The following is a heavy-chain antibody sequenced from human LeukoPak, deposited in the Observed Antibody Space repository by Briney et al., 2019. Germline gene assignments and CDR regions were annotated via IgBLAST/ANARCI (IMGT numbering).Heavy chain of an antibody. Sequence: GGSLRLSCAASGFSFSNYGMAWVRQAPGKGLEWVSAISGTGDSTYYADSVKGRFTISRDNSKNTLYLQMNSLRAEDTAVYYCASMRGYFESWGQGTLVTVSS. CDR3: ASMRGYFES. CDR1: GFSFSNYG. V-gene: IGHV3-23*01. CDR2: ISGTGDST. J-gene: IGHJ4*02.